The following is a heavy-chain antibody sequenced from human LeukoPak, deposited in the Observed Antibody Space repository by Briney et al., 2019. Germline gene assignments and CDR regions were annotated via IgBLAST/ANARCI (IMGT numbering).Heavy chain of an antibody. Sequence: GGSLRLSCAASGFTFSSYSMNWVRQAPGKGLEWVSYISSSSSTIYYADSVKGRFTISRGNSKNTLYLQMNSLRAEDTAVYYCARVRSYGSGFDYWGQGTLVTVSS. D-gene: IGHD3-10*01. J-gene: IGHJ4*02. CDR3: ARVRSYGSGFDY. CDR2: ISSSSSTI. CDR1: GFTFSSYS. V-gene: IGHV3-48*01.